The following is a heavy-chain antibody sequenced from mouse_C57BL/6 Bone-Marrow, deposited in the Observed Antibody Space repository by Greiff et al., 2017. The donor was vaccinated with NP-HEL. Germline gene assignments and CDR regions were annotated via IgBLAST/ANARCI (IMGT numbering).Heavy chain of an antibody. CDR2: IYPGNSDT. V-gene: IGHV1-5*01. J-gene: IGHJ4*01. Sequence: VHVKQSGTVLARPGASVKMSCKTSGYTFTSYWMHWVKQRPGRGLEWIGAIYPGNSDTSYNQKFKGKAKLTAVTSASTAYMELSSLTTEDSAVYYCTYGNYYYAMDYWGQGTSVTVSS. CDR3: TYGNYYYAMDY. CDR1: GYTFTSYW. D-gene: IGHD2-1*01.